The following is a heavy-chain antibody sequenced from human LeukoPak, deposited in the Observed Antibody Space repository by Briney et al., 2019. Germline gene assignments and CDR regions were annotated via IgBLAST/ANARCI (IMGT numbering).Heavy chain of an antibody. D-gene: IGHD3-16*02. J-gene: IGHJ4*02. V-gene: IGHV3-7*01. Sequence: GGSLRLSCAASGFTFSSYWMSWVRQAPGKGLEWVAHINLDGSEKYYVDSVKGGFTISRDNAKKSLYLQMNSLRDEDTAVYYCARDFFAFGGVIALLDYWGQGTLVTVSS. CDR1: GFTFSSYW. CDR3: ARDFFAFGGVIALLDY. CDR2: INLDGSEK.